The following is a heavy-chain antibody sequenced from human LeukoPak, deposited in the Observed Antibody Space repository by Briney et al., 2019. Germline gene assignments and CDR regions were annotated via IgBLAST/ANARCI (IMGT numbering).Heavy chain of an antibody. V-gene: IGHV1-24*01. CDR2: FDPEDGET. J-gene: IGHJ3*02. CDR3: ATRPKNYYDSSGNDAFDI. D-gene: IGHD3-22*01. CDR1: GDTLTELS. Sequence: ASVKVSCKVSGDTLTELSMHWVRQAPGKGLEWMGGFDPEDGETIYAQKFQGRVTMTEDTSTDTAYMELSSLRSEDTAVYYCATRPKNYYDSSGNDAFDIWGQGTMVTVSS.